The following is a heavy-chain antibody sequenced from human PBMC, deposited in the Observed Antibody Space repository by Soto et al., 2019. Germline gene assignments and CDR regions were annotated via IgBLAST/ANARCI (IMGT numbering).Heavy chain of an antibody. J-gene: IGHJ4*02. V-gene: IGHV4-59*08. Sequence: SETLSLTCTVSGGSISSYYWSWIRQPPGKGLEWIGYIYYSGSTNYNPSLKSRVTISVDTSKNQFSLKLSSVTAADTAVYYCARHGLAGTPCDYWGQGTLVTVSS. CDR2: IYYSGST. CDR3: ARHGLAGTPCDY. CDR1: GGSISSYY. D-gene: IGHD6-19*01.